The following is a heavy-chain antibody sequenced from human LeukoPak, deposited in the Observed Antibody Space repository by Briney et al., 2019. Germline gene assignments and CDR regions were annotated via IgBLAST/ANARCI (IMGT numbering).Heavy chain of an antibody. CDR2: IYTSGST. CDR1: GGSISSYY. CDR3: ARELGGYCSSISCSLYYYYYMDV. J-gene: IGHJ6*03. V-gene: IGHV4-4*09. D-gene: IGHD2-2*01. Sequence: SETLSLTCTVSGGSISSYYWSWIRQPPGKGLEWIGYIYTSGSTNYNPSLKSRVTISVDTSKNQFSLKLSSVTAADTAVYYCARELGGYCSSISCSLYYYYYMDVWGKGTTVTVSS.